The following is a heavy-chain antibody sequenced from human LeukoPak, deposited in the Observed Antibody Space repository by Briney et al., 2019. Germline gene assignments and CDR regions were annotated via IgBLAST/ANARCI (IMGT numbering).Heavy chain of an antibody. D-gene: IGHD3-3*01. CDR3: ARGARFLEWFAPPKTYYYYGMDV. V-gene: IGHV4-59*01. J-gene: IGHJ6*02. Sequence: SETLSLTCTVSGGSISSYYWSWIRQPPGEGLEWIGYIYYSGSTNYNPSLKSRVTISVDTSKNQFSLKLSSVTAADTAVYYCARGARFLEWFAPPKTYYYYGMDVWGQGTTVTVSS. CDR2: IYYSGST. CDR1: GGSISSYY.